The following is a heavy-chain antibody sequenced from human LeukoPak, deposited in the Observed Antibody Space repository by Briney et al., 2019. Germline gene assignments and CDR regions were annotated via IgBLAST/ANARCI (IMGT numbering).Heavy chain of an antibody. CDR1: GFTFSSYA. CDR2: ISYDGSNK. CDR3: ARGRGDYYYGMDV. Sequence: GGSLRLSCAASGFTFSSYAMRWVRQAPGKGLEWVAVISYDGSNKYYADSVKGRFTISRDNSKNTLYLQMNSLRAEDTAVYYCARGRGDYYYGMDVWGQGTTVTVSS. D-gene: IGHD3-10*01. J-gene: IGHJ6*02. V-gene: IGHV3-30-3*01.